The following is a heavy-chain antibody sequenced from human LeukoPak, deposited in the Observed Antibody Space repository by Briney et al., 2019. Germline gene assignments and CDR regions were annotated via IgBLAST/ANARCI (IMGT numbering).Heavy chain of an antibody. CDR3: ARAPVLRFLEWLSPVYYFDY. CDR2: MNPNSGST. CDR1: GYTFTSYD. Sequence: ASVKVSCKASGYTFTSYDINWVRQATGQGLEWMGWMNPNSGSTGYAQKFQGRVTITRNTSISTAYMELSSLRSEDTAVYYCARAPVLRFLEWLSPVYYFDYWGQGTLVTVSS. V-gene: IGHV1-8*03. D-gene: IGHD3-3*01. J-gene: IGHJ4*02.